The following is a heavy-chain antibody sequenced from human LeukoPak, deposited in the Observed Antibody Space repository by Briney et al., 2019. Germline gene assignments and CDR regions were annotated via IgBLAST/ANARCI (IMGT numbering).Heavy chain of an antibody. Sequence: TGGSLRLSCAASGFTFSSYWMSWVRQAPGKGLEWVANIKQDGSEKYYVDSVKGRFTISRDNAKNSLYLQMNSLRAEDTAVYYCARVVTMVRGVISSNFDYWGQGTLVTVSS. CDR1: GFTFSSYW. J-gene: IGHJ4*02. CDR2: IKQDGSEK. CDR3: ARVVTMVRGVISSNFDY. D-gene: IGHD3-10*01. V-gene: IGHV3-7*01.